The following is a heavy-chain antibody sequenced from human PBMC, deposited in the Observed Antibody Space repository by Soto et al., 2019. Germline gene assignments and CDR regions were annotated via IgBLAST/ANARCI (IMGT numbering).Heavy chain of an antibody. Sequence: ASVKVSCKASGYTFTSYGISWLRPAPGQGLEWMGWISAYNGNTNYAQKLQGRVTMTTDTSTSTAYMELRSLRSDDTAVYYCAKSNLVVPAAIGHQYNWFDPWGQGTLVTVSS. CDR1: GYTFTSYG. V-gene: IGHV1-18*01. CDR3: AKSNLVVPAAIGHQYNWFDP. CDR2: ISAYNGNT. J-gene: IGHJ5*02. D-gene: IGHD2-2*02.